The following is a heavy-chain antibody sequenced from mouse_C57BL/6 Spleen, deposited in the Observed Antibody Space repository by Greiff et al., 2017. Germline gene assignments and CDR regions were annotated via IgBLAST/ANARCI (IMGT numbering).Heavy chain of an antibody. CDR3: ARIYYGNWGYAMDY. V-gene: IGHV3-6*01. J-gene: IGHJ4*01. Sequence: VQLKESGPGLVKPSQSLSLTCSVTGYSITSGYYWNWLRQFPGNKLEWMGYISYDGSNNYNPSLKNRISITRDTSKNQFFLKLNSVTTEDTATYYCARIYYGNWGYAMDYWGQGTSVTVSS. D-gene: IGHD2-1*01. CDR2: ISYDGSN. CDR1: GYSITSGYY.